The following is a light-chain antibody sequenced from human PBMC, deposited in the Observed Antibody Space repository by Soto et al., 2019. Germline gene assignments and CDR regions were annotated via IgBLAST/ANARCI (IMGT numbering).Light chain of an antibody. V-gene: IGLV2-14*01. CDR3: SSYTSSSTEV. CDR1: SSDVSAYNY. CDR2: DVN. Sequence: QSALTQPASVSGSPGQSITISCPGTSSDVSAYNYVSWYQQHPGKAPKLMIYDVNNRPSGVSNRFSGSKSGNTASLTISGLQAEDEADYYCSSYTSSSTEVFGTGTKVTVL. J-gene: IGLJ1*01.